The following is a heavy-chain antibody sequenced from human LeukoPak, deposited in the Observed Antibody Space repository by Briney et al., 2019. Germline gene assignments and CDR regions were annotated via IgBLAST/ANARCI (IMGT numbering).Heavy chain of an antibody. V-gene: IGHV3-48*01. J-gene: IGHJ4*02. CDR2: ISRYSSTI. D-gene: IGHD3-9*01. CDR3: ARDLDPKFDY. CDR1: GFTFSSYS. Sequence: PGGSLRLSCAASGFTFSSYSMNWVRQAPGKGLEWVSYISRYSSTIYYADSVKGRFTISRDNAENSLYLQMNSLRAEDTAVYYCARDLDPKFDYWGQGTLVTVSS.